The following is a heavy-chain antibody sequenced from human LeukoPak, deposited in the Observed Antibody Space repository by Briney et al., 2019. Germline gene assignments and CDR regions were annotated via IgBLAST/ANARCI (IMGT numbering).Heavy chain of an antibody. CDR3: ARDTEIVVAPYYYYYMDV. CDR2: IYYSGST. V-gene: IGHV4-39*07. CDR1: GGSISSSSYY. D-gene: IGHD3-22*01. Sequence: PSETLSLTCTVSGGSISSSSYYWGWIRQPPGKGLEWIGSIYYSGSTYYNPSLKSRVTISVDTSKNQFSLKLSSVTAADTAVYYCARDTEIVVAPYYYYYMDVWGKGTTVTISS. J-gene: IGHJ6*03.